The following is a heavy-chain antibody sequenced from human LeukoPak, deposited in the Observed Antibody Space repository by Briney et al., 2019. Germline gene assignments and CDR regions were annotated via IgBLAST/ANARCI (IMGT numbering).Heavy chain of an antibody. CDR3: ARPKGVADTERGAFDI. V-gene: IGHV4-39*07. D-gene: IGHD1-1*01. J-gene: IGHJ3*02. CDR1: GGSISSNIYY. Sequence: SETLSLTCTVSGGSISSNIYYWGWIRQPPGKGLEWIGSIYYSGDTYYTPSLKSRVTISLDTSKNQFSLKLTSVTAADTAVYYCARPKGVADTERGAFDIWGQGTMVTVSS. CDR2: IYYSGDT.